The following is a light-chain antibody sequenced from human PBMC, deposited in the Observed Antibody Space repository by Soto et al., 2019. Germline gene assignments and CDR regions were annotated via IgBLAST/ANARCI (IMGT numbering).Light chain of an antibody. CDR1: QSVSSNY. J-gene: IGKJ1*01. Sequence: EIVLTQSPGTLSLSPGERATLSCRASQSVSSNYLAWYQQKPGQAPRLLIYGASSRATGIPDRFSGSESGTDFTLTISRLEPKDFAVYYCQQYGSSPWTFAQGPKVKIK. CDR3: QQYGSSPWT. CDR2: GAS. V-gene: IGKV3-20*01.